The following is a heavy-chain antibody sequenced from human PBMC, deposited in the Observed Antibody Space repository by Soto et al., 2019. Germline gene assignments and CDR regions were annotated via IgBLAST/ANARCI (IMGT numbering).Heavy chain of an antibody. D-gene: IGHD2-8*01. CDR3: ATLVPPKDIVLMVYAIEDI. CDR1: GFTFSDYY. CDR2: ISSSGSTI. V-gene: IGHV3-11*01. Sequence: PGGSLRLSCAASGFTFSDYYMSWIRQAPGKGLEWVSYISSSGSTIYYADSVKGRFTISRDNAKNSLYLQMNSLRAEDTAVYYCATLVPPKDIVLMVYAIEDIWGQGTMVTVSS. J-gene: IGHJ3*02.